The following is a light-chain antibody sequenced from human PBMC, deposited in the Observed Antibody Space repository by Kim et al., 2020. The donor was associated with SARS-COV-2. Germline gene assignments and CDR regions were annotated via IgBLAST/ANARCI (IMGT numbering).Light chain of an antibody. CDR2: GAS. Sequence: IVMTQSPATLSVSPGERVTLSCRASQSVRNNLAWYQQRPGQAPRLLIYGASTRATDVSDRFSGSGSGTDFTLTISRLEPEDFAVYFCQQYGSPYTFGQGTKLEI. J-gene: IGKJ2*01. V-gene: IGKV3-15*01. CDR3: QQYGSPYT. CDR1: QSVRNN.